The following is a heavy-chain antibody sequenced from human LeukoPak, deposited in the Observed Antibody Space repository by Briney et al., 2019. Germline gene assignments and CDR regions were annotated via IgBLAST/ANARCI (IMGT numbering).Heavy chain of an antibody. CDR1: GYTFTGYY. CDR2: INPNSGGT. J-gene: IGHJ4*02. V-gene: IGHV1-2*06. CDR3: ARDAYDYVSVSYRYDY. D-gene: IGHD3-16*02. Sequence: GASVKVSCKASGYTFTGYYMRWVRQAPGQGLEWMGRINPNSGGTNYAQKFQGRVTMTRDTSISTAYMELSRLRSDDTAVYYCARDAYDYVSVSYRYDYWGQGTLVTVSS.